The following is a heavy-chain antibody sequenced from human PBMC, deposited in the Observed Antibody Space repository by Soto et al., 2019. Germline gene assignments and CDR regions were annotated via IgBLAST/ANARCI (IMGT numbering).Heavy chain of an antibody. D-gene: IGHD3-22*01. V-gene: IGHV1-8*01. CDR1: GYTFTSYD. Sequence: ASVKVSCKASGYTFTSYDINWVRQATGQGLEWMGWMNPNSGNTGYAQKFQGRDTMTRNTSISTAYMELSSLRAEDTAVYYCARDRVESGYPEYFQHWGQGTLVTVSS. CDR3: ARDRVESGYPEYFQH. CDR2: MNPNSGNT. J-gene: IGHJ1*01.